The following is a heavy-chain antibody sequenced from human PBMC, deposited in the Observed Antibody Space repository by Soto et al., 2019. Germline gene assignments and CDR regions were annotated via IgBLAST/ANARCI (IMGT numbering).Heavy chain of an antibody. V-gene: IGHV3-21*01. CDR3: AREDVYYDILTGYSYYFDY. CDR1: GFTFSSYS. D-gene: IGHD3-9*01. J-gene: IGHJ4*02. CDR2: ISSSSSYI. Sequence: GGSLRLSCAASGFTFSSYSMNWVRQAPGKGLEWVSSISSSSSYIYYADSVKGRFTISRDNAKNSLYLQMNSLRAEDTAVYYCAREDVYYDILTGYSYYFDYRGQRTPVTVSS.